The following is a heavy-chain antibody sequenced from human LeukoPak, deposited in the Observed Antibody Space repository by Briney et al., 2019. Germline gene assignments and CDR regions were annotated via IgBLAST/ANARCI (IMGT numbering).Heavy chain of an antibody. J-gene: IGHJ3*02. V-gene: IGHV4-59*01. CDR2: IYYSGST. D-gene: IGHD3-3*01. CDR1: GGSISSYY. CDR3: ARDHVTNAFDI. Sequence: SETLSLTCTVSGGSISSYYWSWIRQPPGKGLEWIGYIYYSGSTNYNPSLKSRVTISVDTSKNQLSLKLSSVTAADTAVYYCARDHVTNAFDIWGQGTMVTVSS.